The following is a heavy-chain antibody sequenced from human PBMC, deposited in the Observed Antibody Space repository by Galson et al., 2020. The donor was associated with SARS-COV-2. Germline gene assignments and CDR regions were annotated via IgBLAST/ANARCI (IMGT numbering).Heavy chain of an antibody. D-gene: IGHD3-3*01. J-gene: IGHJ4*02. CDR2: ITGSGTT. Sequence: GESLKISCAASGFSISHFAMSWVRQAPGKGLEWVSSITGSGTTYHADSVKGRFTISRDTSKNTLYLQMDRLGAEDTALYYCAKATNQDYTIFFDYWGRGKLVTVSS. CDR3: AKATNQDYTIFFDY. V-gene: IGHV3-23*01. CDR1: GFSISHFA.